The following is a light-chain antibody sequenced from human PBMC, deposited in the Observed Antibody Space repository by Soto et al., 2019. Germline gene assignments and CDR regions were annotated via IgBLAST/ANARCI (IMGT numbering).Light chain of an antibody. CDR3: QQRSNSPRT. V-gene: IGKV3-11*01. CDR1: QSVSSY. CDR2: DAS. Sequence: EIVWTQSPATLSLSPGERATLSCRASQSVSSYLAWYQQKFGQAPRLLIYDASNRATGIPARFSGSGSGTDFTLTISSLEPEDFAVYYCQQRSNSPRTFGQGTKVDIK. J-gene: IGKJ2*01.